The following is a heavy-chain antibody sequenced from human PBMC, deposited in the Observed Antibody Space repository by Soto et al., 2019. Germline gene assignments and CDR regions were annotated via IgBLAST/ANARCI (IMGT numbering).Heavy chain of an antibody. Sequence: QVQLVQSGAEVKKPGASVKVSCKASGYTFTDYYIHWVRQAPGQGLQWMGSINPNSGGTNFAQKFQGRFTMTRDSSISPAYMELSRLKSDDTAIYYCARSPPGDSKTNWFDPWGQGTLVTVSS. CDR3: ARSPPGDSKTNWFDP. J-gene: IGHJ5*02. V-gene: IGHV1-2*02. D-gene: IGHD4-4*01. CDR1: GYTFTDYY. CDR2: INPNSGGT.